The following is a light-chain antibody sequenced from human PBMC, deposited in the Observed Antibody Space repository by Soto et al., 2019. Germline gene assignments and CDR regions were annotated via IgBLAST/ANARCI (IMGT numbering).Light chain of an antibody. Sequence: ELVLTQSPATLSLSPGEIATLSCRASQSVSSYFGWYQQKPGQAPRLLSYDATNRATGIPARVSGSGSGTEFTLTLSSLEAAEFAVYYCQQRRVWPPTFGGGTKVELK. CDR2: DAT. CDR1: QSVSSY. V-gene: IGKV3-11*01. CDR3: QQRRVWPPT. J-gene: IGKJ4*01.